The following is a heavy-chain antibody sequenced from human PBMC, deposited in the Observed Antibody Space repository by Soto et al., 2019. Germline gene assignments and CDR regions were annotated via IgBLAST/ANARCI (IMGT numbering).Heavy chain of an antibody. J-gene: IGHJ4*02. CDR3: AHSQYVPYPDY. Sequence: QITLKESGPTLVKPTQTLTLTCSFSGFSLTTGGVGVGWIRQPPGKALEWLALIYWDDNKRYSPYLKSRLPITKDTSKNQVVLTMTNMDPVDTATYYCAHSQYVPYPDYWGQGTLVTVAS. CDR2: IYWDDNK. CDR1: GFSLTTGGVG. D-gene: IGHD3-16*01. V-gene: IGHV2-5*02.